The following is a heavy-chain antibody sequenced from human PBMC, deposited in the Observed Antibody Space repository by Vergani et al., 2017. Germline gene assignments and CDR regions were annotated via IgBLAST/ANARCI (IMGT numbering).Heavy chain of an antibody. D-gene: IGHD6-13*01. CDR1: GYTFTSYD. CDR2: MNPNSGNT. CDR3: ARCRIAAAGQDAFDI. J-gene: IGHJ3*02. V-gene: IGHV1-8*01. Sequence: QVQLVQSGAEVKKPGASVKVSCKASGYTFTSYDINWVRQATGQGLEWMGWMNPNSGNTGYAQKFQGRVTMNRNTSISTAYMELSSLRSEDTAVYYCARCRIAAAGQDAFDIWGQGTMVTVSS.